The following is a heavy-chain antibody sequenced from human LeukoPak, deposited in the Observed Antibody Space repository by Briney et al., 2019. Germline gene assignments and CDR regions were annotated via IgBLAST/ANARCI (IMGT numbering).Heavy chain of an antibody. CDR1: GGSFSTYF. V-gene: IGHV4-34*01. J-gene: IGHJ4*02. CDR2: IHHSGNT. CDR3: DSTTVVSGKLFNN. Sequence: SETLSLTCAVSGGSFSTYFWHWYRQPPGKGLEYIGEIHHSGNTYYNPALKSRVTISEDTSKNQLSLRLNSVTAADTAMYYCDSTTVVSGKLFNNWGQGTLVTVSS. D-gene: IGHD4-23*01.